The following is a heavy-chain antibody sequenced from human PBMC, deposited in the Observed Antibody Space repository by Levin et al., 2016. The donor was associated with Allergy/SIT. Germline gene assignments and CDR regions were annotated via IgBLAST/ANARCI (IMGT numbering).Heavy chain of an antibody. CDR3: AKDIAGDRPRGFDY. D-gene: IGHD1-26*01. Sequence: WIRQPPGKGLEWVSGISGSGGTIYYGDSVKGRFTISRDNSKNTMYVQMNSLRVEDTAVYYCAKDIAGDRPRGFDYWGQGTLVTVSS. V-gene: IGHV3-23*01. CDR2: ISGSGGTI. J-gene: IGHJ4*02.